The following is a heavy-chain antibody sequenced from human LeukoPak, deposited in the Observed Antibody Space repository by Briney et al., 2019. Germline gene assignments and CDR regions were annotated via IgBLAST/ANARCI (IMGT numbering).Heavy chain of an antibody. CDR1: GFTFSSLG. Sequence: GGSLRLSCVASGFTFSSLGMHWVRQTPGKGLEWVSFIWFDGSEKYYADSVKGRFTISRDNSKNTLTLQMNSLRVEDTAVYHCARTFDSSGYDYGHYFDYWGQGALVTVSS. V-gene: IGHV3-33*01. J-gene: IGHJ4*02. D-gene: IGHD3-22*01. CDR3: ARTFDSSGYDYGHYFDY. CDR2: IWFDGSEK.